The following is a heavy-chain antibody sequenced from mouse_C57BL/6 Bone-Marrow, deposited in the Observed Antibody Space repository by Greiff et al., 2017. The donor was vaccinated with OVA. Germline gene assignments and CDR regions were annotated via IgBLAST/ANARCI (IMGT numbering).Heavy chain of an antibody. V-gene: IGHV1-19*01. CDR1: GYTFTDYY. CDR3: ASYDGYWYFDV. J-gene: IGHJ1*03. Sequence: VQLQQSGPVLVKPGASVKMSCKASGYTFTDYYMNWVKQSHGKSLEWIGDINPYNGGTSYNQKFKGKATLTVDKSSSTAYMELNSLTSEDSAVYYCASYDGYWYFDVWGTGATVTVSS. D-gene: IGHD2-3*01. CDR2: INPYNGGT.